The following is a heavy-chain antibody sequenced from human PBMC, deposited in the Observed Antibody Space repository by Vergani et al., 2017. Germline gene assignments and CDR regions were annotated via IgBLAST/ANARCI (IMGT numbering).Heavy chain of an antibody. CDR1: GYSFPSYW. CDR3: ARRKPGNWYHLDY. Sequence: EVQLVQSGAEVKKPGESLRISCKGSGYSFPSYWISWVRQMPGKGLEWMGRTDLSDFYTNYSPSLQGHVTIAADKSISTAYRQWSSLKASDTTMCYCARRKPGNWYHLDYWGQGTLVTVSS. CDR2: TDLSDFYT. V-gene: IGHV5-10-1*03. J-gene: IGHJ4*02. D-gene: IGHD6-13*01.